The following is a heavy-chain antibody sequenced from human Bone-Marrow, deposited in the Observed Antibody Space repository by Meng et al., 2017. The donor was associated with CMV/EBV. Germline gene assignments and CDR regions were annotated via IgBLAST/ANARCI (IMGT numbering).Heavy chain of an antibody. V-gene: IGHV3-48*03. J-gene: IGHJ6*02. CDR2: ISSSSSTI. Sequence: GESLKISCAASGFTFSSYEMNWVRQAPGKGLEWVSYISSSSSTIYYADSVKGRFTISRDNAKNSLYLQMNSLRAEDTAVYYCARDHSSREVGLLLGYYYYGMDVWGQGTTVTVSS. CDR1: GFTFSSYE. CDR3: ARDHSSREVGLLLGYYYYGMDV. D-gene: IGHD6-13*01.